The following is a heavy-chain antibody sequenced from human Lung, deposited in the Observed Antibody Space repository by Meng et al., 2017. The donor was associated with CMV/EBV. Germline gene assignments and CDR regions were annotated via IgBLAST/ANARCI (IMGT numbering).Heavy chain of an antibody. J-gene: IGHJ4*02. Sequence: LSCTVSGYSISSGYYWGWVRQPPGKGLEWIGSIYHSGSTYYNPSLKSRVTISVDTSKNQFSLKLSSVTAADTAVYYCARARFASWGQGTLVTVS. CDR1: GYSISSGYY. V-gene: IGHV4-38-2*02. CDR2: IYHSGST. CDR3: ARARFAS.